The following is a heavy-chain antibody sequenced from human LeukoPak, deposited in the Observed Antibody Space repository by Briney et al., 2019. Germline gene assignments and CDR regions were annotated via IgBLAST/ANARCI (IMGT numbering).Heavy chain of an antibody. V-gene: IGHV3-30*02. CDR1: GFTFSSYG. CDR3: ARAKRNGFDI. J-gene: IGHJ3*02. Sequence: GGSLRLSCAASGFTFSSYGMHWVRQAPGKGLEWVAFIRYDGSNKYYVDSVKGRFTISRDNSKNTLYLQMNSLRAEDTAVYYCARAKRNGFDIWGQGTMVTVSS. CDR2: IRYDGSNK.